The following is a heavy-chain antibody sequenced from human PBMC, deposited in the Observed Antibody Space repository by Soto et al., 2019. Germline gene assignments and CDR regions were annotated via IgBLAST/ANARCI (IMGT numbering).Heavy chain of an antibody. J-gene: IGHJ4*02. CDR2: VYYTGTT. CDR3: ARDLAAVPRAFDY. V-gene: IGHV4-59*01. Sequence: SETLSLTCNVSGGSISSYFYSWVRQPPGKGLEWIGSVYYTGTTDYNPSLKSRVTISVDTSKTQFSLNLRSVTAADTAVYYCARDLAAVPRAFDYWGRGTLVTVSS. CDR1: GGSISSYF. D-gene: IGHD6-13*01.